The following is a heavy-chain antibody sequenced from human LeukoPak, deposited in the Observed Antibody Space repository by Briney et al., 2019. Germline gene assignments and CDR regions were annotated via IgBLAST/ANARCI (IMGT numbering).Heavy chain of an antibody. D-gene: IGHD5-18*01. J-gene: IGHJ6*03. CDR2: IYYSGST. CDR1: GGSISSSSYY. Sequence: PSETLSLTRTVSGGSISSSSYYWGWIRQPPGKGLEWIGSIYYSGSTYYNPSLKSRVTISVDPSKNQFFLKLSSVTAADTAVYYCAGQSGYSYGYAYYYYYMDVWGKGTTVTVSS. V-gene: IGHV4-39*01. CDR3: AGQSGYSYGYAYYYYYMDV.